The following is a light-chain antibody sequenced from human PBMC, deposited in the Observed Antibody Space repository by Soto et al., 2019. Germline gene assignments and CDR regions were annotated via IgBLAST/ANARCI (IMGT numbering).Light chain of an antibody. CDR3: SSFTGASTI. CDR2: EVT. CDR1: SSDVGGYNY. V-gene: IGLV2-8*01. Sequence: QSALTQPPSASGSPGQSVTISCTGTSSDVGGYNYVSWYQQHPGKAPKLVIYEVTKRPSGVPDRFSGSKSGNTASLTVSGLQAEDEADYYCSSFTGASTIFGTGTNLTVL. J-gene: IGLJ1*01.